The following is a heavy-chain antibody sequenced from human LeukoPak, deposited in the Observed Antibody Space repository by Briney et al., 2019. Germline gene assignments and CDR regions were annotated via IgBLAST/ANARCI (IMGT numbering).Heavy chain of an antibody. V-gene: IGHV3-21*04. J-gene: IGHJ4*02. CDR2: ISSNNRYI. CDR3: AKLHNLNSDY. D-gene: IGHD1-14*01. CDR1: GFTFSTYS. Sequence: GGSLRLSCAASGFTFSTYSMNWVRQAPGKGLEWVSSISSNNRYIYYADSVKGRFTISRDNAKNSLYLQMNSLRAEDTAVYYCAKLHNLNSDYWGQGTLVTVSS.